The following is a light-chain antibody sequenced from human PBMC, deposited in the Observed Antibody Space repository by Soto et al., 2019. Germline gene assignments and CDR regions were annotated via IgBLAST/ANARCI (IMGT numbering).Light chain of an antibody. CDR1: QSVSNN. CDR2: GAS. J-gene: IGKJ5*01. Sequence: EIVLTQSPGTLSLSPGERATLSCRASQSVSNNYLAWYQQKPGQAPRLLIYGASTRATGIPARFSGSGSGTESTLTISSLQSEDFAVYYCQQYNNWPPITFGQGTRLEIK. V-gene: IGKV3-15*01. CDR3: QQYNNWPPIT.